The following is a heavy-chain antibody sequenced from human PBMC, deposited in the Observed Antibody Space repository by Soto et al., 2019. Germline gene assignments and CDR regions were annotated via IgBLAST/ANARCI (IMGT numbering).Heavy chain of an antibody. CDR1: GFTFSSYG. V-gene: IGHV3-33*01. Sequence: PGGSLRLSCAASGFTFSSYGMHWVRQAPGKGLEWVAVIWYDGSNKYYADSVKGRFTISRDNSKNTLYLQMNSLRAEDTAVYYCASRIVATNQGACDIWGQGTMVTVSS. CDR3: ASRIVATNQGACDI. CDR2: IWYDGSNK. J-gene: IGHJ3*02. D-gene: IGHD5-12*01.